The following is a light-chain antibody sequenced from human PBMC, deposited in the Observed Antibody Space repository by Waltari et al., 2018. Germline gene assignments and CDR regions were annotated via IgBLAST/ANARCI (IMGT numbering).Light chain of an antibody. Sequence: ERVMTQSPATLSVSPGDRATLSCRASQSVSNNLAWYQQKPGQAPRLLIYGASTRATDIPARFSGSGSGTEFTLTISSLQSEDFAVYYCQQYNNWLWTFGQGTKVEVK. CDR3: QQYNNWLWT. V-gene: IGKV3-15*01. CDR1: QSVSNN. CDR2: GAS. J-gene: IGKJ1*01.